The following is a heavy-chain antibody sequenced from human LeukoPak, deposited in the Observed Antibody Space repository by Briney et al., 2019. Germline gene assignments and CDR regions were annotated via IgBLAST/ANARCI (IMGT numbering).Heavy chain of an antibody. D-gene: IGHD3-22*01. CDR2: IYPGDSDT. J-gene: IGHJ5*02. CDR3: ARSPPMMGNWFDP. CDR1: GYSFTSYW. Sequence: GESLKISCKCSGYSFTSYWIGWVRQMPGKGLEWMGIIYPGDSDTRYSPSFQGQVTISADKSISTAYLQWSSLKASDTAMYYCARSPPMMGNWFDPWGQGTLVTVSS. V-gene: IGHV5-51*01.